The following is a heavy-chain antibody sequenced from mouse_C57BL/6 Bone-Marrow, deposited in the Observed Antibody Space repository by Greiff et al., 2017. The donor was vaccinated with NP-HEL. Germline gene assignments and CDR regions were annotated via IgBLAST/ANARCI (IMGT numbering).Heavy chain of an antibody. CDR2: ISSGSSTI. Sequence: EVMLVESGGGLVKPGGSLKLSCAASGFTFSDYGMHWVRQAPEKGLEWVAYISSGSSTIYYADTVQGRFTISRDTAKNTLFLQMTSLRSEDTAMYYCAPNWDVDYFDYWGQGTTLTVSS. CDR3: APNWDVDYFDY. D-gene: IGHD4-1*01. V-gene: IGHV5-17*01. J-gene: IGHJ2*01. CDR1: GFTFSDYG.